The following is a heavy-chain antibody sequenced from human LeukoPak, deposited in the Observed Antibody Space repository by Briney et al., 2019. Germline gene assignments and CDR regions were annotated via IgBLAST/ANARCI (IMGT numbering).Heavy chain of an antibody. J-gene: IGHJ5*02. CDR2: IYSSGST. CDR3: ARDRSSGYYYHP. V-gene: IGHV4-39*07. D-gene: IGHD3-22*01. Sequence: PSETLSLTCTVSGGSISSSSYYWGWIRQPPGKGLEWIGRIYSSGSTNYSPSLKSRVTMSVDTSKNQFSLKLSSVTAADTAVYYCARDRSSGYYYHPWGQGTLVTVSS. CDR1: GGSISSSSYY.